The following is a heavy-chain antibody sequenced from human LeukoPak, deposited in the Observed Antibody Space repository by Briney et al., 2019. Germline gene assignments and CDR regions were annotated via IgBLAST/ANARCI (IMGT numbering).Heavy chain of an antibody. V-gene: IGHV4-59*01. CDR2: IYYSGST. CDR1: GGSISSYY. Sequence: SETLSLTCTVSGGSISSYYWSWIRQPPGKGLEWIGYIYYSGSTNYNPSLKSRVTISVDTSKNQFSLKLSSVSAADTAVYYCARVIKEYYDFWSGYFDAFDIWGQGTMVTVSS. CDR3: ARVIKEYYDFWSGYFDAFDI. J-gene: IGHJ3*02. D-gene: IGHD3-3*01.